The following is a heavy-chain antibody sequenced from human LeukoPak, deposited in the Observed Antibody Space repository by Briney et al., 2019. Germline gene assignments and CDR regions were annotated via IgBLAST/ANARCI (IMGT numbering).Heavy chain of an antibody. D-gene: IGHD5-18*01. Sequence: GASVKISCKASGYTFTSYAMNWVRQAPGQGLEWMGWINTNTGNPTYAQGFTGRFVFSLDTSVSTAYLQISSLKAEDTAVYYCARYPRGQLWLTTGFDYWGQGTLVTVSS. V-gene: IGHV7-4-1*02. J-gene: IGHJ4*02. CDR3: ARYPRGQLWLTTGFDY. CDR2: INTNTGNP. CDR1: GYTFTSYA.